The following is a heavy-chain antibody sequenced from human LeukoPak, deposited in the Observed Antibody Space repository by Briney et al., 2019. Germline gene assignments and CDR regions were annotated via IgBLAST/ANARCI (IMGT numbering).Heavy chain of an antibody. V-gene: IGHV4-31*03. J-gene: IGHJ6*04. Sequence: SQTLSLTCTVSGGSISSGGYYWGWIRQHPGKGLEWIGYIYYSGSTYYNPSLKSRVTISVDTSKNQFSLKLSSVTAADTAVYYCARYYYGSGSYPDAYYYYGMDVWGKGTTVTVSS. CDR1: GGSISSGGYY. D-gene: IGHD3-10*01. CDR3: ARYYYGSGSYPDAYYYYGMDV. CDR2: IYYSGST.